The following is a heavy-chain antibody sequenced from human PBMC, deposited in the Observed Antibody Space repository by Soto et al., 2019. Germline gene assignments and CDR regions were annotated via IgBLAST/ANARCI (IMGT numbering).Heavy chain of an antibody. CDR3: AKALGDFGSGYQTTYYYYAMDV. D-gene: IGHD3-3*01. Sequence: EVQLLESGGGLVQPGGSLRLSCAASGFTFSSYAMNWVRQAPGKGLEWVSAISGSGGSTYYADSVKGRFTISRDNSRNTLYLQMNSLRADDTAAYYCAKALGDFGSGYQTTYYYYAMDVWGQGTTVTVSS. J-gene: IGHJ6*02. V-gene: IGHV3-23*01. CDR2: ISGSGGST. CDR1: GFTFSSYA.